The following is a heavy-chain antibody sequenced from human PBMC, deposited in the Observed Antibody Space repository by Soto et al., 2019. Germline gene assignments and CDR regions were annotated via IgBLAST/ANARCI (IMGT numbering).Heavy chain of an antibody. V-gene: IGHV4-34*01. CDR1: GGSFSGYY. J-gene: IGHJ5*02. CDR3: ARGGGGLLWFGDQRGNWFDP. D-gene: IGHD3-10*01. CDR2: IKHSGST. Sequence: QVQLQQWGAGLLKPSETLSLTCAVYGGSFSGYYWSWIRQPPGKGLEWIGEIKHSGSTNYNPSLKSRVTISVDTPKNQFSLKLSSVTAADTAVYYCARGGGGLLWFGDQRGNWFDPWGQGTLVTVSS.